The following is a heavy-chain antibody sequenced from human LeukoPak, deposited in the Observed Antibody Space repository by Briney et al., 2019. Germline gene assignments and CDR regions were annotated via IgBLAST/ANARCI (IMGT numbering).Heavy chain of an antibody. J-gene: IGHJ4*02. CDR3: ARGRFGPSYFDY. CDR2: INRNGDST. CDR1: GFTFDDYA. V-gene: IGHV3-20*04. D-gene: IGHD3-10*01. Sequence: GGSLRLSCAASGFTFDDYAMHWVRQAPGKGLEWVSAINRNGDSTGYADSVKGRFTISRDNAKNSLYLQMNSLRAEDTAVYYCARGRFGPSYFDYWGQGTLVTVSS.